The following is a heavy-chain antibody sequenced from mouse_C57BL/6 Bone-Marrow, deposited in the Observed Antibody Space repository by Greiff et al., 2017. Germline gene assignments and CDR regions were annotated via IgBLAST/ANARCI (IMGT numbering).Heavy chain of an antibody. Sequence: QVQLQQPGAELVRPGTSVKLSCKASGYTFTSYWMHWVKQRPGQGLEWIGVIDPSDSYTNYNQKFKGKATLTVDTSSSTAYMQLSSLTSEDSAVYYCARRVPRGAWFAYWGQGTLVTVSA. CDR1: GYTFTSYW. V-gene: IGHV1-59*01. D-gene: IGHD2-14*01. CDR2: IDPSDSYT. CDR3: ARRVPRGAWFAY. J-gene: IGHJ3*01.